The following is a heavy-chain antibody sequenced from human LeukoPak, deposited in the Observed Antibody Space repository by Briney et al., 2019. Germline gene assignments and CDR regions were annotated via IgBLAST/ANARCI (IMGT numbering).Heavy chain of an antibody. CDR1: GYTFTSYG. CDR3: ARGTGVDTALVSGYMDV. CDR2: ISAYNGNT. V-gene: IGHV1-18*01. J-gene: IGHJ6*03. D-gene: IGHD5-18*01. Sequence: GASVKVSCKASGYTFTSYGISWVRQAPGQGLEWMGWISAYNGNTNYAQKLQGRVTMTTDTSTSTVYMELSSLRSEDTAVYYCARGTGVDTALVSGYMDVWGKGTTVTVSS.